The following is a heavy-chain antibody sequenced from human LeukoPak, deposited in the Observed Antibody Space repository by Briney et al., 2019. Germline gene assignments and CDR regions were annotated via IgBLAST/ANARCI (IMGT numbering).Heavy chain of an antibody. Sequence: SETLSLTCAVYGGSFSGYYWSWIRQPPGKGLEWIGEINHSGSTNYNPSLKSRVTISVDTSKNQFSLRLSSVTAADADVYYCARSGVAARQEYWGQGTLVTVSS. D-gene: IGHD6-6*01. CDR2: INHSGST. CDR1: GGSFSGYY. J-gene: IGHJ4*02. V-gene: IGHV4-34*01. CDR3: ARSGVAARQEY.